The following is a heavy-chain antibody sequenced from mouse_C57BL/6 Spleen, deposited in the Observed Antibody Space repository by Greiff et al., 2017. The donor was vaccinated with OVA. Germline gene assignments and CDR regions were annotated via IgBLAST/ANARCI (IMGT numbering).Heavy chain of an antibody. CDR2: FYAGSGRI. D-gene: IGHD1-1*01. Sequence: QVQLQQSGAELVKPGASVKLSCKASGYTFTEYTIHWVKQRSGQGLEWIGWFYAGSGRIKYNEKFKDKATLTADKSSSTVYMEISRLTSEDSAVYFCARHEEAYYYGSSGGNYAMDYWGQGTSVTVSS. CDR1: GYTFTEYT. V-gene: IGHV1-62-2*01. CDR3: ARHEEAYYYGSSGGNYAMDY. J-gene: IGHJ4*01.